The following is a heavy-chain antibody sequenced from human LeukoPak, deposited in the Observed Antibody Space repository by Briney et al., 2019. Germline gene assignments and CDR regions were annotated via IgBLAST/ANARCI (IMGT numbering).Heavy chain of an antibody. CDR3: ARGRQVDRYYFDY. Sequence: GGSLRLSCAPSRFTFSSYWMHWVRQAPGKGLVWVSRINTDGSSTSYADSVKGRFTISRDNAKNTLYLQMNSLRAEDTAVYYCARGRQVDRYYFDYWGQGTLVTVSS. J-gene: IGHJ4*02. V-gene: IGHV3-74*01. CDR1: RFTFSSYW. D-gene: IGHD3/OR15-3a*01. CDR2: INTDGSST.